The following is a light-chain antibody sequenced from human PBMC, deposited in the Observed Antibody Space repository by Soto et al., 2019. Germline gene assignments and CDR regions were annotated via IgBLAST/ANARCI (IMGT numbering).Light chain of an antibody. J-gene: IGLJ2*01. V-gene: IGLV1-47*01. Sequence: QSVLTQPPSASGTPGQRVTISCSGSSSNIGSNYVYWYQQLPGTAPKLLIYRNNQRPSGVPDRFSGSKSGTSASLAFSGLRSEDEADYYCTAWDDSLSGVVFGAGTKVTVL. CDR3: TAWDDSLSGVV. CDR2: RNN. CDR1: SSNIGSNY.